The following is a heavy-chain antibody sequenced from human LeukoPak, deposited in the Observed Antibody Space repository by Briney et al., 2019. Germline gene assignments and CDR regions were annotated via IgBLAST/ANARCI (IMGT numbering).Heavy chain of an antibody. CDR1: GESVSSKSAT. CDR2: TYYRSKWYN. Sequence: SQTLSLTCAISGESVSSKSATWNWIRQSPSRGLEWLGRTYYRSKWYNDYALSVNSRITINPDTSKNQFSLQLNSMTPEDTAVYYCARLGSFEDYWGQGTLVTVSS. J-gene: IGHJ4*02. CDR3: ARLGSFEDY. D-gene: IGHD1-26*01. V-gene: IGHV6-1*01.